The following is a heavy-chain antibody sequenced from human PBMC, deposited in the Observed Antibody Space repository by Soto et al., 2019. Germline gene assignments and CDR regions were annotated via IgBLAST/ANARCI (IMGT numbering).Heavy chain of an antibody. D-gene: IGHD3-16*01. Sequence: QILTLSCPVPGRPTSRDNYWSWIRPPPGKGLEWSRHTYYSGNADYNPSLKSRPAKSIDTSKNQFSLKLSSVTAADTAVDFCAREGGESSDGLYYFDSWGQGSLVTVSS. CDR1: GRPTSRDNY. V-gene: IGHV4-30-4*01. CDR2: TYYSGNA. J-gene: IGHJ4*02. CDR3: AREGGESSDGLYYFDS.